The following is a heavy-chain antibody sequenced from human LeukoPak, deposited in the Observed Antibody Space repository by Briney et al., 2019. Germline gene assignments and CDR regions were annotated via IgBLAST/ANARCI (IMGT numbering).Heavy chain of an antibody. V-gene: IGHV3-33*01. CDR3: ARAPVMVRGVLDY. J-gene: IGHJ4*02. CDR2: IWYDGSNK. CDR1: GFTFSSYG. Sequence: GGSLRLSCAASGFTFSSYGMHWVRQAPGKGLEGVAVIWYDGSNKYYADSVKGRFTISRDNSKNTLYLQMNSLRAEDTAVYYCARAPVMVRGVLDYWGQGTLVTVSS. D-gene: IGHD3-10*01.